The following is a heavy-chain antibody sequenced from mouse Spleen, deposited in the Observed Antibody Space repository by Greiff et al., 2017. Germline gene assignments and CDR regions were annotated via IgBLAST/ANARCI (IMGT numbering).Heavy chain of an antibody. Sequence: VQLQQPGAELVRPGASVKLSCKASGYTFTSYWINWVKQRPGQGLEWIGNIYPSDSYTNYNQKFKDKATLTVDKSSSTAYMQLSSPTSEDSAVYYCTRGGEMDYWGQGTSVTVSS. CDR1: GYTFTSYW. CDR3: TRGGEMDY. V-gene: IGHV1-69*02. CDR2: IYPSDSYT. J-gene: IGHJ4*01.